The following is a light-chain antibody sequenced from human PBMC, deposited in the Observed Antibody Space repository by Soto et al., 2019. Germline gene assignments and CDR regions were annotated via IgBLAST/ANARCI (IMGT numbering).Light chain of an antibody. CDR3: QQYNIHST. J-gene: IGKJ2*01. V-gene: IGKV1-5*03. Sequence: DIQMTQSPSTLSASVGDRVSITCRASQSVSSWLAWYQLKPGKAPKLLISGASNLKSGVPSRFSGSGSGTEFTLTISSLQLDDFATYYCQQYNIHSTFGQGTKLEIK. CDR2: GAS. CDR1: QSVSSW.